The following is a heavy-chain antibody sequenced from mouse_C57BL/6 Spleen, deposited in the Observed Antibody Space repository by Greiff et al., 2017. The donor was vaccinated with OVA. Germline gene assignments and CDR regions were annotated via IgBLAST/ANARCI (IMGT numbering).Heavy chain of an antibody. CDR3: TRYYGSSPYAMDY. CDR1: GYTFTDYE. CDR2: IDPETGGT. J-gene: IGHJ4*01. Sequence: QLQQSGAELVRPGASVTLSCKASGYTFTDYEMHWVKQTPVHGLEWIGAIDPETGGTAYNQKFKGKAILTADKSSSTAYMELRSLTSEDSAVYYCTRYYGSSPYAMDYWGQGTSVTVSS. D-gene: IGHD1-1*01. V-gene: IGHV1-15*01.